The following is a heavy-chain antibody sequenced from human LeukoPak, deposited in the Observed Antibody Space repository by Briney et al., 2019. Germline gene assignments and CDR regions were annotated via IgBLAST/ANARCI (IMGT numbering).Heavy chain of an antibody. CDR3: ARAGIPAAASQDY. CDR2: INPNSGVT. Sequence: ASVKVSCKASGYTFIGYYMHWMRQAPGQGLEWMGWINPNSGVTNYAQKFQGRVTMTRDTSISTAYMELSRLTSDDTAVYYCARAGIPAAASQDYWGQGTLVTVSS. CDR1: GYTFIGYY. V-gene: IGHV1-2*02. J-gene: IGHJ4*02. D-gene: IGHD6-13*01.